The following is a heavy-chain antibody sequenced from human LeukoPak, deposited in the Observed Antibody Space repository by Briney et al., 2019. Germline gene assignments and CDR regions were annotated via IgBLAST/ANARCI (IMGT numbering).Heavy chain of an antibody. CDR3: ARTFYDSSVGSFDY. J-gene: IGHJ4*02. Sequence: SGPTLVNPTQTLTLSCTCSGFSLRTSGVGVGWIRQPPGKALEWLALIYRNDDKRYSPSLKSRLTLTKDTSKNQVVLTMTNMDPEDTATYYSARTFYDSSVGSFDYWGQGTLVTVSS. CDR2: IYRNDDK. D-gene: IGHD3-22*01. V-gene: IGHV2-5*01. CDR1: GFSLRTSGVG.